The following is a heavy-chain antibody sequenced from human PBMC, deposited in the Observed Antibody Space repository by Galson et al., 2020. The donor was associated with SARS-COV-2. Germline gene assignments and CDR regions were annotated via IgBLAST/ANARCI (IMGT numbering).Heavy chain of an antibody. D-gene: IGHD2-2*01. V-gene: IGHV3-30*04. J-gene: IGHJ4*02. CDR2: ISYDGTTK. CDR1: GFALSNSA. Sequence: GGSLRLSCAASGFALSNSAMHWVRQAPGKGLEWVAIISYDGTTKYNSDSVKGRFTISRDLSKNTLYLQMNSLRPEDTAVYYCARETYDHTSSWDDYWGQGARVSVSS. CDR3: ARETYDHTSSWDDY.